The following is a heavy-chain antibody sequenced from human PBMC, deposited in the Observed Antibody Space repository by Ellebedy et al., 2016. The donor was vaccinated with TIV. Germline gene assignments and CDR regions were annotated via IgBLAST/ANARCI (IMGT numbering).Heavy chain of an antibody. CDR3: AKLSGVLSWYADY. CDR2: ISNGGDTT. Sequence: GESLKISCAASGFTFSDYYISWIRQAPGKGLEWVSVISNGGDTTYADSVKGRFTISRDNSKRTLYLQMNSLRADDTAIYYCAKLSGVLSWYADYWGLGARVTVSS. CDR1: GFTFSDYY. J-gene: IGHJ4*02. V-gene: IGHV3-23*01. D-gene: IGHD6-13*01.